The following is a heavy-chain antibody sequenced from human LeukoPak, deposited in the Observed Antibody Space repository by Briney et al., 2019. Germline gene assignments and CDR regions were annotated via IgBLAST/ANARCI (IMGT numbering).Heavy chain of an antibody. CDR2: IRYDGSVK. D-gene: IGHD3-22*01. V-gene: IGHV3-30*02. CDR1: GFTLSDYG. J-gene: IGHJ4*02. CDR3: AKVPVYDRTAGAGY. Sequence: GGSLRLSCAASGFTLSDYGMHWVRQAPGKGLEWVTFIRYDGSVKYYADSVKGRFTISRDNSKNTLYLQMNSLRTEDTAVYYCAKVPVYDRTAGAGYWGQGALVTVSS.